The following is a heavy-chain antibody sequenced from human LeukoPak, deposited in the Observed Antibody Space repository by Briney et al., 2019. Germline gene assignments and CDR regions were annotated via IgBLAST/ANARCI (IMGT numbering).Heavy chain of an antibody. D-gene: IGHD3-3*01. V-gene: IGHV3-7*01. Sequence: PGGSLRLSCAASGFTFSSYWMSWVRQAPGKGLEWVANIKQDGSEKYYVDSVKGRFTISRDNAKNSLYLQMNSLRAEDTAVYYCARDYPIDFWSGYSPNWFDPWGQGTLVTVSS. CDR2: IKQDGSEK. CDR3: ARDYPIDFWSGYSPNWFDP. J-gene: IGHJ5*02. CDR1: GFTFSSYW.